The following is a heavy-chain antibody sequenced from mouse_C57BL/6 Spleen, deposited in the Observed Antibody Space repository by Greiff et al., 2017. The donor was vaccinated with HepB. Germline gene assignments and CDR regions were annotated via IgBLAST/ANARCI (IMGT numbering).Heavy chain of an antibody. J-gene: IGHJ4*01. CDR3: ARRLRVPYYAMDY. Sequence: VKLQQPGAELVMPGASVKLSCKASGYTFTSYWMHWVKQRPGQGLEWIGEIDPSDSYTNYNQKFKGKSTLTVDKSSSTAYMQLSSLTSEDSAVYYCARRLRVPYYAMDYWGQGTSVTVSS. V-gene: IGHV1-69*01. CDR1: GYTFTSYW. CDR2: IDPSDSYT. D-gene: IGHD2-4*01.